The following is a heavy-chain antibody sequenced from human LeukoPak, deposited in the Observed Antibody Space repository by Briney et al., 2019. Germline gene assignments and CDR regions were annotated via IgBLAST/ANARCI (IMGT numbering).Heavy chain of an antibody. CDR3: AKVPKGTPPIAPLDY. Sequence: GGSLRLSCAASGFTFSSYAMSWVRQAPGKGLEWVSAISGSGGSTYYADSVKGRFTISRDNSKNTLYLQVNSLRAEDTAVYYCAKVPKGTPPIAPLDYWGQGTLVTVSS. J-gene: IGHJ4*02. D-gene: IGHD6-13*01. V-gene: IGHV3-23*01. CDR1: GFTFSSYA. CDR2: ISGSGGST.